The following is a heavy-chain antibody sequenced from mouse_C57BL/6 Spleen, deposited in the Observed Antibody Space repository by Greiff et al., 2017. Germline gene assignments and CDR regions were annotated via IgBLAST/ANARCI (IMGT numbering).Heavy chain of an antibody. CDR1: GYTFTDYY. J-gene: IGHJ3*01. V-gene: IGHV1-76*01. D-gene: IGHD2-4*01. CDR2: IYPGSGNT. CDR3: ARGDDYGFAY. Sequence: VMLVESGAELVRPGASVKLSCKASGYTFTDYYINWVKQRPGQGLEWIARIYPGSGNTYYNEKFKGKATLTAEKSSSTAYMQLSSLTSEDSAVYFCARGDDYGFAYWGQGTLVTVSA.